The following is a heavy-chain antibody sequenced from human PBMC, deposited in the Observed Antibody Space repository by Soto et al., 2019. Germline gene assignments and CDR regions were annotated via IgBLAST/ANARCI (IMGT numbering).Heavy chain of an antibody. D-gene: IGHD2-2*01. CDR1: GFTFSTYA. V-gene: IGHV3-64*02. Sequence: GGSLRLSCAASGFTFSTYAMHWVRQAPGKGLEYVSAINSNGGTTYYADSVKGRFTISRDNSNNTLYLQMGSLRAEDMAIYYCARGRNTYCSSASCYVIDAYDIWGQGTMVTVSS. J-gene: IGHJ3*02. CDR2: INSNGGTT. CDR3: ARGRNTYCSSASCYVIDAYDI.